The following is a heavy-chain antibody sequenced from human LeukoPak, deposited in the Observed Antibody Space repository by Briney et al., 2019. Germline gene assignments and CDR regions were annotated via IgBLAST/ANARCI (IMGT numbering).Heavy chain of an antibody. CDR2: MNPNSGNT. J-gene: IGHJ4*02. CDR3: ARGTLTNERGVADY. D-gene: IGHD2-8*01. CDR1: GYTFTSYD. V-gene: IGHV1-8*03. Sequence: GASVKVSCKASGYTFTSYDINWVRQATGQGLEWMGWMNPNSGNTGYAQKFQGRVTITRNTSISTAYMELSSLRSEDTAVYYCARGTLTNERGVADYWGQGTLVTVSS.